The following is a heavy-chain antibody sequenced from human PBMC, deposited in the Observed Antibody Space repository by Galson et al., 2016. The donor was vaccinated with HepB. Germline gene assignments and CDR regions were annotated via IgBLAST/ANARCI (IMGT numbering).Heavy chain of an antibody. Sequence: SLRHSCAASGFTYNDYAMHWVRQVPGKGLEWVAGIRWSSGSIGYADSVRGRFSISRDNAKNSLYLQMNSLRAEDTALYYCAKDLGDVTAAAGYWGQGTLVTVSS. CDR1: GFTYNDYA. J-gene: IGHJ4*02. V-gene: IGHV3-9*01. CDR2: IRWSSGSI. CDR3: AKDLGDVTAAAGY. D-gene: IGHD6-13*01.